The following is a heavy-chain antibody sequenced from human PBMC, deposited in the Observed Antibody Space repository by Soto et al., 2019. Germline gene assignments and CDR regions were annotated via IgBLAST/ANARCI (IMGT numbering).Heavy chain of an antibody. V-gene: IGHV1-69*01. CDR3: ARSQGGSSSLDIYYYYYYGRDV. CDR2: IIPIFATA. D-gene: IGHD2-15*01. J-gene: IGHJ6*02. Sequence: QVQLVQSGAEVKKPGSSVKVSCKAPGGTFSSYAISWVRQAPGQGLEWMGGIIPIFATAKYAQKFQGRVTITAEESTSTGYMELSSLRSEDTAVYYCARSQGGSSSLDIYYYYYYGRDVWGQGTTVTVSS. CDR1: GGTFSSYA.